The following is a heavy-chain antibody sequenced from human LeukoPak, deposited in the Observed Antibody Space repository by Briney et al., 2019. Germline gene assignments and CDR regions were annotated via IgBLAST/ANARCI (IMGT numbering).Heavy chain of an antibody. Sequence: ASVTVSCKASGYTFIDYTMHWLRQAPGQRLDWMGWINGGSGNTKYSPEFQGRVTITRDTSASTGYMELSRLRSEDTAVYYCANPRYDSSGYYYVDWGQGTLVTVSS. D-gene: IGHD3-22*01. CDR1: GYTFIDYT. V-gene: IGHV1-3*01. CDR3: ANPRYDSSGYYYVD. J-gene: IGHJ4*02. CDR2: INGGSGNT.